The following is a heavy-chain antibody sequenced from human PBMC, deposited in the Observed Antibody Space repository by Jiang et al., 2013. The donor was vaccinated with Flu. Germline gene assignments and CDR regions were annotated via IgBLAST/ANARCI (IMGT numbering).Heavy chain of an antibody. J-gene: IGHJ4*02. V-gene: IGHV4-31*02. CDR1: SGGYY. D-gene: IGHD4-17*01. CDR3: AREGDYGDYFDY. Sequence: SGGYYWSWIRQHPGKGPGVDWVHLLQWEHLLQPSLKSRVTISVDTSKNQFSLKLSSRDCRGPRPWYYCAREGDYGDYFDYWGQGTLVTVSS. CDR2: LLQWEH.